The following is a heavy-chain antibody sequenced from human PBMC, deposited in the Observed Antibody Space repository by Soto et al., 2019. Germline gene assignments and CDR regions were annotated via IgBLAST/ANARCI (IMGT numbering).Heavy chain of an antibody. Sequence: PSETLSLTCTVSGGSISSGGYYWSWIRQHPGKGMEWIGYIYYSGSTYYNPSLKSRVTISVDTSKNQFSLKLSSVTAADTAVYYCARWPQLEPRFDYWGPGTLVTVSS. CDR3: ARWPQLEPRFDY. CDR2: IYYSGST. V-gene: IGHV4-31*03. CDR1: GGSISSGGYY. D-gene: IGHD1-1*01. J-gene: IGHJ4*01.